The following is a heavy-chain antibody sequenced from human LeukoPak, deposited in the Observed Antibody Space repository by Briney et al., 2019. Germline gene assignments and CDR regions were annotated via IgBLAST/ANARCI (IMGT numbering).Heavy chain of an antibody. V-gene: IGHV4-59*01. CDR3: ARGRGLDY. Sequence: PSETLSLTCTVSGGSISNYYWSWIRQPPGKGLEWIGYIFYTGSTNYNPSRKSRVTISVDTTKNQFSLKLSSVTAADTAVYYCARGRGLDYWGQGTLVTVSS. J-gene: IGHJ4*02. CDR2: IFYTGST. CDR1: GGSISNYY. D-gene: IGHD3-10*01.